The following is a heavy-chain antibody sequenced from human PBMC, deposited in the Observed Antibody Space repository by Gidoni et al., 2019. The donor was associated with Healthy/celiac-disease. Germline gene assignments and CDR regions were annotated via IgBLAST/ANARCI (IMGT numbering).Heavy chain of an antibody. J-gene: IGHJ3*02. CDR2: IYYSGST. Sequence: QVQLQESGPGLVPPSETLSLTCTVSGGSISSYYWSWIRQPPGKGLEWIGYIYYSGSTNYNPSLKSRVTISVDTSKNQFSLKLSSVTAADTAVYYCAREASGGRAHIWGQGTMVTVSS. D-gene: IGHD3-10*01. V-gene: IGHV4-59*01. CDR1: GGSISSYY. CDR3: AREASGGRAHI.